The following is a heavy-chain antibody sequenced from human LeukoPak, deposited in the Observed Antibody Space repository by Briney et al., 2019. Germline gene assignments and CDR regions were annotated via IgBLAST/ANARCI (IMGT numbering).Heavy chain of an antibody. V-gene: IGHV3-7*01. Sequence: PGGSLRLSCAASGFTFSSYWMNWVRQAPGKGLEWVANIKQDGSEKSHVDSVKGRFTISRDNAKNSLYLQMNSLRVEDTAIYYCARGWGPYRPQNYWGQGTLVTVSS. J-gene: IGHJ4*02. D-gene: IGHD3-16*01. CDR1: GFTFSSYW. CDR2: IKQDGSEK. CDR3: ARGWGPYRPQNY.